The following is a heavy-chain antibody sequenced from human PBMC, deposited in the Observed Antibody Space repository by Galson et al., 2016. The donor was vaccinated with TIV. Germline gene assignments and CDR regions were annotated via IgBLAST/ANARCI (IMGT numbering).Heavy chain of an antibody. D-gene: IGHD3-22*01. CDR2: IIPLFGIV. V-gene: IGHV1-69*04. Sequence: SVKVSCKASGGIFIGYGISWVRQAPGQGLEWMGRIIPLFGIVSYAQRFQGRVAIIADKSTGTTYMELSGLRSEDTAVYYCVRSGTYYYDSSGDNWGRGTLVTVSS. CDR1: GGIFIGYG. CDR3: VRSGTYYYDSSGDN. J-gene: IGHJ4*02.